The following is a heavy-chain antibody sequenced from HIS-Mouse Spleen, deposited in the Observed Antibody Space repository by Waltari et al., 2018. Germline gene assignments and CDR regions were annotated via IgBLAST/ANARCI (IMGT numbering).Heavy chain of an antibody. CDR1: GFTFSSYA. CDR2: ISYDGSNK. CDR3: ARDHRNNWAIRD. V-gene: IGHV3-30-3*01. D-gene: IGHD1-20*01. Sequence: QVQLVESGGGVVQPGRSLRLACAASGFTFSSYAMHCVRQAPGKGLEWVAVISYDGSNKYYADSVKGRFTISRDNSKNKLYLQMNSLRAEDTAVYYCARDHRNNWAIRDWGQGTLVTVSS. J-gene: IGHJ4*02.